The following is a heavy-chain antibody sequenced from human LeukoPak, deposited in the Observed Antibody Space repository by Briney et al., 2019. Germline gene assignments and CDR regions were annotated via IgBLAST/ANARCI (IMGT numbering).Heavy chain of an antibody. J-gene: IGHJ5*02. V-gene: IGHV4-38-2*02. CDR1: GYSISSGYY. D-gene: IGHD6-13*01. CDR2: IYHSGST. CDR3: ARDPGGAAGNGFDP. Sequence: SSETLSLTCTVSGYSISSGYYWGWIRQPPGKGLEWIGSIYHSGSTYYNPSLKSRVTISVDTSKNQFSLKLSSVTAADTAVYYCARDPGGAAGNGFDPWGQGTLVTVSS.